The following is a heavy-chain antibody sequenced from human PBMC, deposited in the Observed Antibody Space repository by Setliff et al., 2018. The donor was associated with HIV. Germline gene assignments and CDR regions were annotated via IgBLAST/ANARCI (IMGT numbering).Heavy chain of an antibody. CDR3: AREGPGRSFDWLSGFDP. Sequence: PSETLSLTCTVSGDSISSGGYYWSWIRQHPGKGLEWIGYIYYSGTTYYNPSLKSRVTISVDTSKNNFSLKLSSVTAADTAVYYCAREGPGRSFDWLSGFDPWGQGTLVTVSS. CDR1: GDSISSGGYY. J-gene: IGHJ5*02. CDR2: IYYSGTT. V-gene: IGHV4-31*03. D-gene: IGHD3-9*01.